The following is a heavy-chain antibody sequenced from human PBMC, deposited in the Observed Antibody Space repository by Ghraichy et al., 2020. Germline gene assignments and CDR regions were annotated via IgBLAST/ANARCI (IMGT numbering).Heavy chain of an antibody. CDR2: IDWDDDT. CDR3: ARTSDDSSAYRFDY. CDR1: GFSLSTSGMC. J-gene: IGHJ4*02. V-gene: IGHV2-70*11. Sequence: SGPTLVKPTQTLTLTCTFSGFSLSTSGMCVSWIRQPPGKALEWLARIDWDDDTYYSTSLKTRLTISKDNSKNQVVLTMTNMDPVDTATYYCARTSDDSSAYRFDYWGQGTLVTVSS. D-gene: IGHD3-22*01.